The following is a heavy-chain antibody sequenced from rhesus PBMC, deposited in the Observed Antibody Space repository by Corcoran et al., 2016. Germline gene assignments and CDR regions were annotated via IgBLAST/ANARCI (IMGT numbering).Heavy chain of an antibody. Sequence: EVQLVESGGGLAKPGGSLRLSCAASGFSFSDYYMYWVRQAPGKGLEWVSGISYTGGNTYYADSVKGRFTISRENAKNTLYLQMDSLRAEDTAVYYCARDGIVVVFTAHFDYWGQGVLVTVSS. D-gene: IGHD2-27*01. J-gene: IGHJ4*01. CDR3: ARDGIVVVFTAHFDY. CDR1: GFSFSDYY. V-gene: IGHV3S18*01. CDR2: ISYTGGNT.